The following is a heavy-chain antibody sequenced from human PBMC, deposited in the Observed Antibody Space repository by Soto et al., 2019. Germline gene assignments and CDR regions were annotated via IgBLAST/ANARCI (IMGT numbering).Heavy chain of an antibody. J-gene: IGHJ4*02. CDR1: GFDFTYYA. Sequence: QVQLVESGGGAVQPGESLRLSCVASGFDFTYYAMHWVRQAPGKGLESVAVMSSDGSKIHHTDSVKGRFTISRDNSKKPLYLQMNSLRKEDTAVYFGAKDEGVGGTLGLFDYGGQGTLVSVSS. CDR2: MSSDGSKI. D-gene: IGHD1-26*01. V-gene: IGHV3-30*18. CDR3: AKDEGVGGTLGLFDY.